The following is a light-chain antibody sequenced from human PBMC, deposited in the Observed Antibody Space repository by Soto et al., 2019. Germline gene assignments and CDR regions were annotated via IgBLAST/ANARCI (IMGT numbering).Light chain of an antibody. Sequence: DIQMTQSPSSLSASVGDRVTITCRASQSISSDINWYQQKPGKAPKLLIYAASSLQSGDPSRFSGSGSGTDVTLTISSLQPEEFATYYCQQSESTPRTFGKGTKVEIK. CDR1: QSISSD. CDR2: AAS. V-gene: IGKV1-39*01. J-gene: IGKJ1*01. CDR3: QQSESTPRT.